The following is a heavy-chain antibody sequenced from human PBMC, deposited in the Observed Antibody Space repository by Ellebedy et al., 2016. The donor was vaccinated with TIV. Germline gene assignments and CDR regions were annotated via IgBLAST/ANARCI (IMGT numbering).Heavy chain of an antibody. J-gene: IGHJ2*01. Sequence: SETLSLTCGIYGGSSSGYSWSWIRQSPGQGLEWIGEFNHRGTTNYNPSLESRVSLSMDTSENKFSVRLNSVTAAETAVYYCARSDWQDVDLDRWYFDLWGRGTLVTVST. V-gene: IGHV4-34*01. D-gene: IGHD2-21*01. CDR2: FNHRGTT. CDR3: ARSDWQDVDLDRWYFDL. CDR1: GGSSSGYS.